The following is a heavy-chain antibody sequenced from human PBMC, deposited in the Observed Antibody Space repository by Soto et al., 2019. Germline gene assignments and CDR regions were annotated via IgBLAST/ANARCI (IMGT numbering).Heavy chain of an antibody. CDR2: IGVGSGNR. CDR1: GSPFTSCA. Sequence: SVTVSRMASGSPFTSCAVQGVRQARGQRLEWIGWIGVGSGNRHYAQKFQERVTITRDMSTNTAYMELSSLRSEDTAVYDCAALGVKLDHWGQGTLVTVSS. V-gene: IGHV1-58*01. D-gene: IGHD2-8*01. J-gene: IGHJ5*02. CDR3: AALGVKLDH.